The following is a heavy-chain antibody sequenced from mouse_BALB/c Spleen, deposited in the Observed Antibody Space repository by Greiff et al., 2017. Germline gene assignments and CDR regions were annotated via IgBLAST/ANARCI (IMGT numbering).Heavy chain of an antibody. V-gene: IGHV7-1*02. CDR3: ARDAGHYYGYYAVDY. CDR1: GFTFSDFY. D-gene: IGHD1-2*01. J-gene: IGHJ4*01. Sequence: EVKLVESGGGLVQPGGSLRLSCATSGFTFSDFYMEWVRQPPGKRLEWIAASRNKANDYTTEYSASVKGRFIVSRDTSQSILYLQMNALRAEDTAIYYCARDAGHYYGYYAVDYWGQGTSVTVSS. CDR2: SRNKANDYTT.